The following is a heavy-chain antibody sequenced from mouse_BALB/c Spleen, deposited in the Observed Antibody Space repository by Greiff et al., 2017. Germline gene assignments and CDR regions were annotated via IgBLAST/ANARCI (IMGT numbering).Heavy chain of an antibody. D-gene: IGHD2-3*01. Sequence: VQLQQSGAELVKPGASVKLSCTASGFTFTDSYMHWVKQRPEQGLEWIGRIDPENGNTKYDQKFKGKATITADTSSITAYLQLSSLTSEDTAVCDCAGRGVDGYYEALDYWGQGTSVTVSS. CDR2: IDPENGNT. CDR1: GFTFTDSY. J-gene: IGHJ4*01. V-gene: IGHV14-3*02. CDR3: AGRGVDGYYEALDY.